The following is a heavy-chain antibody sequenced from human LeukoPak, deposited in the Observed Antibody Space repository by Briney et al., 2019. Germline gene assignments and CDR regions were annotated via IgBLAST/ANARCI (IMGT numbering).Heavy chain of an antibody. CDR1: GFTFSSYA. CDR3: AKVDYYGSGSHYYYYGMDV. V-gene: IGHV3-23*01. Sequence: GGSLRLSCAASGFTFSSYAMSWVRQAPGKGLEWVSAISGSGGSTYYADSVKGRFTISRDNSKNTLYLQMNSLRAEDTAVYYCAKVDYYGSGSHYYYYGMDVWGQGTTVTV. D-gene: IGHD3-10*01. J-gene: IGHJ6*02. CDR2: ISGSGGST.